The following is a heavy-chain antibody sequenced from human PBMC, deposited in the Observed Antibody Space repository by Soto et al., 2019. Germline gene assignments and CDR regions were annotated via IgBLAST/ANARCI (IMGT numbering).Heavy chain of an antibody. Sequence: SETLSLTCAVYGGSFSGYYWSWIRQPPGKGLEWIGEINRSGNTNYNPSLKSRFTISVDTSKNQFSLKLSSVTAADTAVYYCARSVFPWGQGTLVTVSS. CDR2: INRSGNT. CDR1: GGSFSGYY. CDR3: ARSVFP. V-gene: IGHV4-34*01. J-gene: IGHJ5*02.